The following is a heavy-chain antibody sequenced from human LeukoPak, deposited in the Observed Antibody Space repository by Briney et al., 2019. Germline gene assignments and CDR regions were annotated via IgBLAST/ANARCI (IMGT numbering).Heavy chain of an antibody. CDR2: INHSGST. J-gene: IGHJ3*02. D-gene: IGHD2-2*01. CDR1: GGSFSGYY. Sequence: SETLSLTCAVYGGSFSGYYWSWIRQPPGKGLEWIGEINHSGSTNYNPSLKSRVTMSVDTSKNQFSLELSSVTAADTAVYYCARVGCSSTSCNDAFDIWGQGTMVTVSS. CDR3: ARVGCSSTSCNDAFDI. V-gene: IGHV4-34*01.